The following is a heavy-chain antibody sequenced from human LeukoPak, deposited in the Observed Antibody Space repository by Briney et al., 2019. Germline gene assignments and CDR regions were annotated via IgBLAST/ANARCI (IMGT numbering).Heavy chain of an antibody. Sequence: SETLSLTCAVYGGSFSGYYWSWIRQPPGKGLEWIGEINHSGSTNYNPSLKSRVTISVDTSKNQFSLKLSSVTAADTAVYYCARASKLYYGSGFDYWGQGTLVTVSS. V-gene: IGHV4-34*01. CDR2: INHSGST. CDR1: GGSFSGYY. CDR3: ARASKLYYGSGFDY. D-gene: IGHD3-10*01. J-gene: IGHJ4*02.